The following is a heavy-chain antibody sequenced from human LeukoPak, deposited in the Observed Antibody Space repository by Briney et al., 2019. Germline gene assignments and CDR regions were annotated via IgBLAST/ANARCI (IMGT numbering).Heavy chain of an antibody. J-gene: IGHJ4*02. V-gene: IGHV4-39*07. CDR2: IYESGST. Sequence: PSETLSLTCTVSGASMSSRIDYWGWIRQPPGKGLEWIGSIYESGSTYYNSSLKTRVTLSEDMSKNQFSLKLNSVTAADTAVYYCVRLPRCGGYYHFGYWGQGVLVIVSS. CDR1: GASMSSRIDY. CDR3: VRLPRCGGYYHFGY. D-gene: IGHD5-12*01.